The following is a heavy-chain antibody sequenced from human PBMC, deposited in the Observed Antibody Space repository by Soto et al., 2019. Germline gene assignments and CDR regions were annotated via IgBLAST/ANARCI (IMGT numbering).Heavy chain of an antibody. CDR1: GFTFTSYA. Sequence: ASVKVSCKASGFTFTSYAIHWVRQAPGQRLEWMGWINPNSGGTNYAQKFQGWVTMTRDTSISTAYMELSRLRSDDTAVYYCARGYCSSTSCYPDYWGQGTLVTVSS. J-gene: IGHJ4*02. V-gene: IGHV1-2*04. CDR2: INPNSGGT. CDR3: ARGYCSSTSCYPDY. D-gene: IGHD2-2*01.